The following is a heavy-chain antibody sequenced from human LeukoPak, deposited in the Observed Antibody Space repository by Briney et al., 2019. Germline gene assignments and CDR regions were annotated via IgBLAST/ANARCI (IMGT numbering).Heavy chain of an antibody. D-gene: IGHD5-12*01. V-gene: IGHV4-34*01. CDR3: ARKGAPYSGYDMFYYYMDV. Sequence: SETLSLTCAVYIDSFSNYHWNWIRQTPAKGVEWIGEVNESGGTNISPSLRSRVILSVDTSKNQFSLKVISVTVADTAVYYCARKGAPYSGYDMFYYYMDVWGKGTTVTISS. CDR2: VNESGGT. CDR1: IDSFSNYH. J-gene: IGHJ6*03.